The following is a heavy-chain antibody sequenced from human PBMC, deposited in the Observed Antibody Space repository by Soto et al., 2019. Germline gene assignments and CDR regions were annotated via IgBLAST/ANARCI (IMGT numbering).Heavy chain of an antibody. CDR1: GGSISSGGYS. V-gene: IGHV4-30-2*01. CDR3: ARAGGLAAVAADY. J-gene: IGHJ4*02. CDR2: IYHSGST. Sequence: QLQLHESGSGLVKPSQTLSLTCAVSGGSISSGGYSWSWIRQPPGMGLEWIGYIYHSGSTYYNPSLKSRVTISVDRSKNQFSLKLSSVTAADTAVYYCARAGGLAAVAADYWGQGTLVTVSS. D-gene: IGHD6-19*01.